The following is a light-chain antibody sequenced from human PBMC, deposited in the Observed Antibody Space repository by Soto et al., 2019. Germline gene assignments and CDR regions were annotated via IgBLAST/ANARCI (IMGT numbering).Light chain of an antibody. V-gene: IGKV1-33*01. CDR2: DAS. J-gene: IGKJ4*01. CDR1: QDITNN. Sequence: DIQMTQSPSSLSASVGDRVTITCQASQDITNNLNWYQQKPGKAPQLLIYDASNLETGVPSRFSGSGSGTDFTLTISSLQPEDIATYYCQQYDYLPLTFGGGTKVEIE. CDR3: QQYDYLPLT.